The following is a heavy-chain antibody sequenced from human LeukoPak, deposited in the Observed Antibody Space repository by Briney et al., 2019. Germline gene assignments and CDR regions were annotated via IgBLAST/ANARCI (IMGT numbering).Heavy chain of an antibody. CDR1: GFTFTSYA. D-gene: IGHD4-11*01. CDR2: ISGSGGNT. V-gene: IGHV3-23*01. J-gene: IGHJ6*02. Sequence: GGSLRLSCAASGFTFTSYAMSWVRQAPGKGLEWVSAISGSGGNTFYADSVKGRFTISRDNSKNTVFLQMNSVRAEDTAVYYCARSYSNHLFGMDVWGQGTTVTVSS. CDR3: ARSYSNHLFGMDV.